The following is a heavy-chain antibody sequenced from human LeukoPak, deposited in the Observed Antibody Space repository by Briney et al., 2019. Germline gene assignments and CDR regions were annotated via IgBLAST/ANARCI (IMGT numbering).Heavy chain of an antibody. CDR2: IYYSGST. CDR3: ARDTPYYDILTGRRNMDV. D-gene: IGHD3-9*01. V-gene: IGHV4-30-4*08. J-gene: IGHJ6*03. Sequence: PSETLSLTCTVSGGSISSGDYYWSWIRQPPGKGLEWIGYIYYSGSTYYNPSLKSRVTISVDTSKNQFSLKLSSVTAADTAMYYCARDTPYYDILTGRRNMDVWGKGTTVTVSS. CDR1: GGSISSGDYY.